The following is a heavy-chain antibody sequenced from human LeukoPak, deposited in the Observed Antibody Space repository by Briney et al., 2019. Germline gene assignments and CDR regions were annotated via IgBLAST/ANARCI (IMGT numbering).Heavy chain of an antibody. CDR3: ARVVFGAQYYYGSKAVGHWFDP. Sequence: SETLSLTCTVSGGSISSYYWSWIRQPPGKGLEWIGYIYYSGSTNYNPSLKSRVTISVDTSKNQFSPKLSSVTAADTAVYYCARVVFGAQYYYGSKAVGHWFDPWGQGTLVTVSS. V-gene: IGHV4-59*01. CDR1: GGSISSYY. J-gene: IGHJ5*02. D-gene: IGHD3-10*01. CDR2: IYYSGST.